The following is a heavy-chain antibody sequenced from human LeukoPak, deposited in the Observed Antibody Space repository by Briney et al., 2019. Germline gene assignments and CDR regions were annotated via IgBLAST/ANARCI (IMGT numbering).Heavy chain of an antibody. V-gene: IGHV3-48*04. D-gene: IGHD2-2*01. J-gene: IGHJ4*02. CDR2: ISSTSITT. CDR1: GFTFNRNN. Sequence: PGGSLRLSCAASGFTFNRNNMNWVRQAPGKGLEWVSYISSTSITTYYADSVKGRFTISRDNAKNSLYLQMDSLRVEDTAVYYCARPSAPDWGQGTLVTVSS. CDR3: ARPSAPD.